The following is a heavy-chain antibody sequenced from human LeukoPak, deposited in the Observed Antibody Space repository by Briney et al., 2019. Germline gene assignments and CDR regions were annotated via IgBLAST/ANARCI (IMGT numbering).Heavy chain of an antibody. CDR2: ISYDGSNK. CDR1: GFTFSSYA. Sequence: GGSLRLSCAASGFTFSSYAMHWVRQAPGKGLEWVAVISYDGSNKYYADSVKGRFTISRDNSKNTLYLQMNSLRAEDTAVYYCATYLPSGSPWYWGQGTLVTVSP. D-gene: IGHD1-26*01. CDR3: ATYLPSGSPWY. V-gene: IGHV3-30*01. J-gene: IGHJ4*02.